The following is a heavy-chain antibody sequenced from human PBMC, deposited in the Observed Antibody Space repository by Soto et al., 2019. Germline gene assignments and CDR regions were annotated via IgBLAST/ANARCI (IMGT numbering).Heavy chain of an antibody. CDR1: GFTFSSYA. CDR3: ASRGGGYYYYYMDV. Sequence: EVQLLESGGGLVQPGGSLRLSCAASGFTFSSYAMSWVRQAPGKGLEWVSAISGSGGSTYYADSVKGRFTISRDYSKNTMYLQMNSLRAEDSAVYYCASRGGGYYYYYMDVWGKGTTVTVSS. J-gene: IGHJ6*03. V-gene: IGHV3-23*01. D-gene: IGHD2-15*01. CDR2: ISGSGGST.